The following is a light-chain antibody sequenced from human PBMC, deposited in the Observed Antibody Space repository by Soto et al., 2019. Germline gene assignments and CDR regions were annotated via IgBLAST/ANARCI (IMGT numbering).Light chain of an antibody. V-gene: IGKV3-20*01. J-gene: IGKJ3*01. CDR1: QSVSSSY. CDR2: GAS. CDR3: QKYGYSPFP. Sequence: EIVLTQSPGTLSLSPGERATLSCRASQSVSSSYLTWYQQKPGQAPRLLIYGASGRATGIPDRFSGSGSGKAFPLPISRLEPEDFAVYYCQKYGYSPFPFRPGTKVDNK.